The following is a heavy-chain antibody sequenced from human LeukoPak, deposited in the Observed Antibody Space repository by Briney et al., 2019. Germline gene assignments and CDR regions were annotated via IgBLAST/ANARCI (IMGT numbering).Heavy chain of an antibody. CDR3: ARAISTPISINYYYGMDV. J-gene: IGHJ6*04. CDR2: INAGNGNT. Sequence: ASVKVSCTASGYTFTSYAMHWVRQAPGQRLEWMGWINAGNGNTKYSQKFQGRVTITRDTSASTAYMELSSLRSEDTAVYYCARAISTPISINYYYGMDVWGKGTTVTVSS. D-gene: IGHD2-2*01. V-gene: IGHV1-3*01. CDR1: GYTFTSYA.